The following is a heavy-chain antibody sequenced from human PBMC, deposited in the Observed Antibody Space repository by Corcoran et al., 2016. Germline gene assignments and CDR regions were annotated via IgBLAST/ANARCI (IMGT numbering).Heavy chain of an antibody. Sequence: VKLVQTGTELIKPGESLKTSCKGSGYSFTSYWMGWVRQMPGKGLEWMGIIYPGDSDTRYSPSFQGQVTISADKSISTAYLQWSSLKASDTALYYCARPGLAAADAFDYWGHGTLLTVPS. CDR1: GYSFTSYW. CDR3: ARPGLAAADAFDY. D-gene: IGHD6-13*01. CDR2: IYPGDSDT. V-gene: IGHV5-51*01. J-gene: IGHJ4*01.